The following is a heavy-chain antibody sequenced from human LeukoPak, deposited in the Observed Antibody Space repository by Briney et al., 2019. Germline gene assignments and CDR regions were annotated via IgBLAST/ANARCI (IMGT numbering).Heavy chain of an antibody. J-gene: IGHJ3*02. CDR2: IYYSGST. CDR1: GGSISSYY. Sequence: SETLSLTCTVSGGSISSYYWSWIRQPPGKGLEWIGYIYYSGSTNYNPSLKSRVTISVDTSKNQFSLKLSSVTAADTAVYYCARGVSSYFDWNYGAFDIWGQGTMVTVSS. V-gene: IGHV4-59*01. D-gene: IGHD3-9*01. CDR3: ARGVSSYFDWNYGAFDI.